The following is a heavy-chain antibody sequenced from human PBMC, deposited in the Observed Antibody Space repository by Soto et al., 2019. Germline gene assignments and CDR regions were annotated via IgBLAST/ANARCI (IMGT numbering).Heavy chain of an antibody. J-gene: IGHJ4*02. Sequence: LRLSCAASRFSFSSFGMHWVRQAPGKGLEWVALISYDGHNKNYTDSVKGRFTVSRDNSKNTLYLQMNSLRPEDTAVYYCVKDRYRYCSGGSCYYFDDWGQGTLVTVSS. D-gene: IGHD2-15*01. CDR1: RFSFSSFG. CDR3: VKDRYRYCSGGSCYYFDD. CDR2: ISYDGHNK. V-gene: IGHV3-30*18.